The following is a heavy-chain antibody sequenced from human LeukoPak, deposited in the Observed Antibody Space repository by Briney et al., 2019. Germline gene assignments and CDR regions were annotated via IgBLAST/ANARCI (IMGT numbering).Heavy chain of an antibody. CDR1: GFTFSSYW. CDR3: ARDQGVPAAPYNWFDP. CDR2: IKQDGSEK. D-gene: IGHD2-2*01. V-gene: IGHV3-7*01. J-gene: IGHJ5*02. Sequence: GGSLRLSCAASGFTFSSYWMSWVRQTPGKGLAWVANIKQDGSEKYYVDSVKGRFTISRDNAKNSLYLQMNSLRAEDTAVYYCARDQGVPAAPYNWFDPWGQGTLVTVSS.